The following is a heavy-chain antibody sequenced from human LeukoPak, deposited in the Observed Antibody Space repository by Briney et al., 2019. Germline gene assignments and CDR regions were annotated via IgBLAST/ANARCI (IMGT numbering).Heavy chain of an antibody. CDR3: AGGIVVMDFYDY. V-gene: IGHV3-7*01. D-gene: IGHD2-15*01. CDR1: GFTLSTYW. CDR2: IKQDGSEK. J-gene: IGHJ4*02. Sequence: GGSLRLSCAASGFTLSTYWMSWVRQTPGKGLEWVAIIKQDGSEKFYVDSVKGRFTISRDNAKNSLYLQMNSLRAEDTAVYYCAGGIVVMDFYDYWGQGTLVTVSS.